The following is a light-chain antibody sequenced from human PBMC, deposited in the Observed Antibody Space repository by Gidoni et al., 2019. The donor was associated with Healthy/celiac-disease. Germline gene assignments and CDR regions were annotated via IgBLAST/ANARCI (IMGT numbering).Light chain of an antibody. V-gene: IGKV3-11*01. CDR3: QQRSNWPPGT. J-gene: IGKJ3*01. Sequence: EIVLTQSPATLSLSPGERATISCRASQSVSRYVAWYQQKPGQAPRLLIYDASNRATGIPARFSGSGSGTDFTLTISSLEPEDFAVYYCQQRSNWPPGTFGPGTKVDIK. CDR1: QSVSRY. CDR2: DAS.